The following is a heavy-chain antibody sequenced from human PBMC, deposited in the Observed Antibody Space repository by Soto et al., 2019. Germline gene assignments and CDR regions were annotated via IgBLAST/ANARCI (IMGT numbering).Heavy chain of an antibody. CDR3: ARGGLQHALDV. Sequence: EVQLVESGGGLVQPGGSLRLSCAASGFTFSNYWMYWVRQAPGKGLVWVSRVNDDGTDTTHADSVKGRFTISRDNAENTLYLQMNSLRAEDTAVYYCARGGLQHALDVWGQGSTVTVSS. J-gene: IGHJ6*02. D-gene: IGHD6-13*01. V-gene: IGHV3-74*03. CDR2: VNDDGTDT. CDR1: GFTFSNYW.